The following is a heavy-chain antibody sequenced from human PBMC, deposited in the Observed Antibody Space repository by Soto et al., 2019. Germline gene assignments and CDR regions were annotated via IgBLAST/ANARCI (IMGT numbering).Heavy chain of an antibody. CDR1: GFTFSSYS. CDR2: ISSSSSYI. Sequence: GGSLRLSCAASGFTFSSYSMNWVRQAPGKGLEWVSSISSSSSYIYYADSVKGRFTISRDNAKNSLYLQMNSLRAEDTAVYYCARGSICSGGSCYFAEHPPDAFDIWGQGTMVTVSS. CDR3: ARGSICSGGSCYFAEHPPDAFDI. D-gene: IGHD2-15*01. V-gene: IGHV3-21*01. J-gene: IGHJ3*02.